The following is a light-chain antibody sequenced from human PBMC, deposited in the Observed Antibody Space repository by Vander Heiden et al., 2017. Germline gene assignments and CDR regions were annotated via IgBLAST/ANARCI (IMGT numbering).Light chain of an antibody. J-gene: IGKJ5*01. Sequence: DIPLTQSPPSLSASVGDRVTITCQASQDISNYLNWYQQKPGKAPKLLIYDASNLETGVPSRFSGSGSGTDFTFTISSLQPEDIATYYCQQYDNLPITFGQGTRLEIK. V-gene: IGKV1-33*01. CDR1: QDISNY. CDR2: DAS. CDR3: QQYDNLPIT.